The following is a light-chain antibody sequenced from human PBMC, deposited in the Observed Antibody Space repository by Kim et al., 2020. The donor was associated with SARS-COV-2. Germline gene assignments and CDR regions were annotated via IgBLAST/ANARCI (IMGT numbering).Light chain of an antibody. Sequence: QSVLTQPASVSGSPGQSITISCTGTSSDVGGYNFVSWYQQQPGKAPKFLIYDVTERPSGVSNRFSGSKSGNTASLTISGLQPEDEADYYCSSYTSSHTFVFGTGTKVTVL. V-gene: IGLV2-14*01. CDR2: DVT. CDR3: SSYTSSHTFV. CDR1: SSDVGGYNF. J-gene: IGLJ1*01.